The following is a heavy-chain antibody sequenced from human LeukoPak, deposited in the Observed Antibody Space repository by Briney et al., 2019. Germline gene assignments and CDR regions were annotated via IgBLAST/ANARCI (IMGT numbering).Heavy chain of an antibody. CDR2: ISHSGST. Sequence: SETLSLTRTVSGYSTSSTYYGAWIRQPPGKGLEWIATISHSGSTYYTPSLKSRLTISLDTSTNHFPLRLSSVTAADTAVYYCARVNAPVATFDYWGQGTLVTVSS. CDR1: GYSTSSTYY. J-gene: IGHJ4*02. D-gene: IGHD1-1*01. V-gene: IGHV4-38-2*02. CDR3: ARVNAPVATFDY.